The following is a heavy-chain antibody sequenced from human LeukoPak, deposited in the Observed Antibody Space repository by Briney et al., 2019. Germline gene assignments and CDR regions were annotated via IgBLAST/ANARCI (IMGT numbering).Heavy chain of an antibody. CDR3: ARDVSSGWYLLDP. J-gene: IGHJ5*02. V-gene: IGHV4-59*01. D-gene: IGHD6-19*01. CDR2: IYYSGST. Sequence: SETLSLTCAVYGGSFSGYYWSWIRQPPGKGLEWIGYIYYSGSTNYNPSLKSRVTISVDTSKNQFSLKLSSVTAADTAVYYCARDVSSGWYLLDPWGQGTLVTVSS. CDR1: GGSFSGYY.